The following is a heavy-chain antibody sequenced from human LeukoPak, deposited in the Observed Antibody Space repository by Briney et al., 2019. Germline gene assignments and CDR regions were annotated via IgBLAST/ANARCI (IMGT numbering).Heavy chain of an antibody. CDR2: IRYDGSNE. CDR1: GFTFGDYG. V-gene: IGHV3-30*02. Sequence: GGSLRLSCTASGFTFGDYGLSWVRQAPGKGLEWVAFIRYDGSNEYYADSVKGRFTISRDNSRNTLYLQMNSLRAEDTAVYYCAGDGDGFDPWGQGTLVTVSS. D-gene: IGHD2-21*01. J-gene: IGHJ5*02. CDR3: AGDGDGFDP.